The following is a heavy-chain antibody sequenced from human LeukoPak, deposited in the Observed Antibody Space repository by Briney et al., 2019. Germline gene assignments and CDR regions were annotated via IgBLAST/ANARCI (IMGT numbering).Heavy chain of an antibody. V-gene: IGHV3-23*01. Sequence: GGSLGLSCAASGFTFSNAWMSWVRQAPGKGLEWVSAISGSGGSTYYADSVKGRFTISRDNSKNTLYLQMNSLRAEDTAVYYCAKRSGGPSPFDYWGQGTLVTVSS. CDR3: AKRSGGPSPFDY. CDR2: ISGSGGST. CDR1: GFTFSNAW. D-gene: IGHD3-3*01. J-gene: IGHJ4*02.